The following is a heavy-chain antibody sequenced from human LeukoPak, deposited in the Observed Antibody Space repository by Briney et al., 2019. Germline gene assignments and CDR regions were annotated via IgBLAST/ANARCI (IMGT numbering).Heavy chain of an antibody. D-gene: IGHD3-9*01. V-gene: IGHV3-13*05. Sequence: PGGSLRLSCAASGFTFSSYDMHWVRQATGKGLEWVSAICTAGDPYYPGSVKGRFTISRENAKNSLYLQMNSLRAGDTAVYYCARERPSYDILTGRDYYYGMDVWGKGTTVTVSS. CDR3: ARERPSYDILTGRDYYYGMDV. CDR1: GFTFSSYD. J-gene: IGHJ6*04. CDR2: ICTAGDP.